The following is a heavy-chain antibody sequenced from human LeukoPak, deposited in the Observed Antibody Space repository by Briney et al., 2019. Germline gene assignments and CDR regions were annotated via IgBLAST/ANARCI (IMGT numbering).Heavy chain of an antibody. CDR1: GYTFTSYG. CDR2: ISAYNGNT. J-gene: IGHJ4*02. Sequence: GASVKVSCKASGYTFTSYGISWVRQAPGQGLEWMGWISAYNGNTNYAQKLQGRVTMTTDTSTSTAYMELRSLRSDDTAVYYCARVGLPYYYGSGSPYYFDYWGREPWSPSPQ. V-gene: IGHV1-18*01. D-gene: IGHD3-10*01. CDR3: ARVGLPYYYGSGSPYYFDY.